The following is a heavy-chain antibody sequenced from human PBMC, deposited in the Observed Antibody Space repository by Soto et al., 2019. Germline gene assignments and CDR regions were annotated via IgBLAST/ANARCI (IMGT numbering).Heavy chain of an antibody. CDR3: ARDGQGYCSSTSCYALDY. J-gene: IGHJ4*02. CDR1: GYTFTSYG. Sequence: ASVKVSCKASGYTFTSYGISWVRQAPGQGLEWMGWISAYNGNTNYAQKLQGRVTMTTDTSTSTAYMELRSLRSDDTAVYYCARDGQGYCSSTSCYALDYRGQGTLVTVSS. D-gene: IGHD2-2*01. CDR2: ISAYNGNT. V-gene: IGHV1-18*01.